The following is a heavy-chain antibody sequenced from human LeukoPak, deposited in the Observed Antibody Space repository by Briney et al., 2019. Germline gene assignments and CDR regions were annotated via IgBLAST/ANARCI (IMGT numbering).Heavy chain of an antibody. Sequence: SETLSLTCTVSGGSISSYYWSWIRQPAGKGLEWIGRIYTSGSTNYNPSLKSRVTMSVDTSKNQFSLKLSSVTAADTAVYYCAGTAAGTYDYYYYYMDVWGKGTTVTVSS. CDR1: GGSISSYY. CDR3: AGTAAGTYDYYYYYMDV. D-gene: IGHD6-13*01. V-gene: IGHV4-4*07. CDR2: IYTSGST. J-gene: IGHJ6*03.